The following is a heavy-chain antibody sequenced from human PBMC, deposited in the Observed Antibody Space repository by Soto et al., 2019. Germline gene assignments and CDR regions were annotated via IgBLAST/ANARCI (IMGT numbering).Heavy chain of an antibody. CDR2: ISGSGGST. J-gene: IGHJ6*02. CDR3: AKDPFGWYYYYYGMDV. V-gene: IGHV3-23*01. CDR1: GFTFSGYA. D-gene: IGHD3-9*01. Sequence: GGSLRLSCAASGFTFSGYAMSWVRQAPGKGLEWVSAISGSGGSTYYADSVKGRFTISRDNSKNTLYLQMNSLRAEDTAVYYCAKDPFGWYYYYYGMDVWGQGTTVTVSS.